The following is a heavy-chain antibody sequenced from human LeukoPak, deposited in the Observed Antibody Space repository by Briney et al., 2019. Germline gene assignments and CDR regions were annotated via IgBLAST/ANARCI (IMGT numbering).Heavy chain of an antibody. CDR3: ARESFTSGSYHNDYWYFDL. V-gene: IGHV3-21*04. D-gene: IGHD3-10*01. J-gene: IGHJ2*01. CDR1: GFTFSSYS. CDR2: ISSSSSYI. Sequence: PGGSLRLSCAASGFTFSSYSMNWVRQAPGKGLEWVSSISSSSSYIYYADSVKGRFTISRDNSKNTLYLQMNSLRAEDTAVYYCARESFTSGSYHNDYWYFDLWGRGTLVTVSS.